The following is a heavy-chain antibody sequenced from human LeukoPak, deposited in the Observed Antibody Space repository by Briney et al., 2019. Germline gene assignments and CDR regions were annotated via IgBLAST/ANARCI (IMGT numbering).Heavy chain of an antibody. CDR2: IYTSGST. V-gene: IGHV4-4*07. Sequence: SETLSLTCTVSGGGSMSSYYWSWIRQPAGKGLEYIGRIYTSGSTNYNPSLRSRVTMSVDTSKNQFSLKVTSVTAADTAVYYCARGSRIIRGVTWGSWGQGTLVTVSS. J-gene: IGHJ5*02. CDR3: ARGSRIIRGVTWGS. D-gene: IGHD3-10*01. CDR1: GGGSMSSYY.